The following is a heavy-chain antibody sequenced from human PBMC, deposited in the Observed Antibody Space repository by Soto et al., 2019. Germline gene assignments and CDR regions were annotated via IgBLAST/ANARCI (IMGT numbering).Heavy chain of an antibody. CDR1: GGTFSSYA. V-gene: IGHV1-69*01. J-gene: IGHJ6*02. CDR3: ARDKAYCGGDCYFRANYYYYGMDV. CDR2: IIPIFGTA. Sequence: QVQLVQSGAEVKKPGSSVKVSCKASGGTFSSYAISWVRQAPGQGLEWMGGIIPIFGTANYAQKFQGRVTITADESTSTAYMELSSLRSEDTAVYYCARDKAYCGGDCYFRANYYYYGMDVWGQGTTVTVSS. D-gene: IGHD2-21*02.